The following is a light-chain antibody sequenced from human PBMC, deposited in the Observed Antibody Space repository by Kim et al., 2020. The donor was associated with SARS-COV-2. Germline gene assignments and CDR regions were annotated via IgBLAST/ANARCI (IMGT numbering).Light chain of an antibody. CDR2: AAS. J-gene: IGKJ1*01. CDR1: QDISSY. V-gene: IGKV1-8*01. Sequence: AIRITQSPSSLSASTGDRVTITCRASQDISSYLAWYQQKPGKAPKLLIYAASTLQGGVPSRFSGTGSGTDFTLTISCLQSEDFATYHFQQYYTYPRTFGQGTKVDIK. CDR3: QQYYTYPRT.